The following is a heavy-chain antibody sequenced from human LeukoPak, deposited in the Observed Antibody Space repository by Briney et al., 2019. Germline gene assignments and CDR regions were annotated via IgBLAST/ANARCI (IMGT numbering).Heavy chain of an antibody. CDR2: ISGSSGII. J-gene: IGHJ4*02. D-gene: IGHD2-2*01. Sequence: GGSLRLSYAASGFTFNTYTMNWVRQAPGKGLEWVSYISGSSGIIDYADSVKGRFTISRDNSKNTLYLQMNSLRAEDTAVYYCARAYDRYCSSTGCYDLDYWGQGTLVTVSS. CDR3: ARAYDRYCSSTGCYDLDY. V-gene: IGHV3-48*01. CDR1: GFTFNTYT.